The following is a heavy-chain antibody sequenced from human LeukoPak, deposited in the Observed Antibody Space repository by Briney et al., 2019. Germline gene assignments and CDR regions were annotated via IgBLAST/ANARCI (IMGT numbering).Heavy chain of an antibody. V-gene: IGHV3-15*01. CDR2: IKSKSDGGTA. J-gene: IGHJ4*02. D-gene: IGHD3-10*01. CDR3: TTDDFRGV. Sequence: GGSLRLSCAASGFTFSNYAMSWVRQAPGKGLEWVGRIKSKSDGGTADYAAPVKGRFTVSRDDSKNTLFLQMDSLSIEDTAVYYCTTDDFRGVWGQGTLVTVSS. CDR1: GFTFSNYA.